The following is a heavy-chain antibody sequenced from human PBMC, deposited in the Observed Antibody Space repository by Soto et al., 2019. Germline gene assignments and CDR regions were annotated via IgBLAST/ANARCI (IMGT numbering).Heavy chain of an antibody. CDR1: GFTFSDYY. CDR2: ISSSGSTI. D-gene: IGHD2-8*02. J-gene: IGHJ6*02. Sequence: GVSLRLSWAASGFTFSDYYMSWIRQAPGKGLEWVSYISSSGSTIYYADSVKGRFTISRDNAKNSLYLQMNSLRAEDTAVYYCARVWGGLLDYYYGTDVWGQGPTVTVSS. CDR3: ARVWGGLLDYYYGTDV. V-gene: IGHV3-11*01.